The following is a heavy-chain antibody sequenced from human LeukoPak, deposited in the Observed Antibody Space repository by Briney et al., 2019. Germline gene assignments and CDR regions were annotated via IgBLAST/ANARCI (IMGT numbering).Heavy chain of an antibody. D-gene: IGHD3-22*01. CDR1: GFTFSGSA. J-gene: IGHJ4*02. V-gene: IGHV3-73*01. CDR2: IRSKANSYAT. Sequence: GGSLRLSCAASGFTFSGSAIHWVRQASGKGLEWVGRIRSKANSYATAYAASVKGRFSISRDDSKNTAYLQMNSLKTEDTDVYYCTGLIPSGGQGTLVTVSS. CDR3: TGLIPS.